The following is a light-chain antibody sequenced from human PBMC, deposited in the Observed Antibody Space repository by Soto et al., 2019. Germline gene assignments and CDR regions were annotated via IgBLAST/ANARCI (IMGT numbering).Light chain of an antibody. J-gene: IGKJ5*01. CDR2: GTS. CDR1: QSVKSSY. Sequence: IELAQSPGTLPLSPGEIATIRCRASQSVKSSYLAWYKHKPGQAPGLLIYGTSSRATGIPDRFSGSGSGTDFTLTISRLEPEDFAVYYCQQYGSSITLGQGTRLEIK. V-gene: IGKV3-20*01. CDR3: QQYGSSIT.